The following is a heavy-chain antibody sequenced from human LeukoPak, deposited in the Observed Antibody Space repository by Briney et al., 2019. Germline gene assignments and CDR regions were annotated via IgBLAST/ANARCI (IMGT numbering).Heavy chain of an antibody. J-gene: IGHJ4*02. CDR3: ARGRGRWYYFDY. D-gene: IGHD2-15*01. Sequence: ASVKVSCKASGYTFTCYYMHWVRQAPGQGLEWMGWINPNSGGTNYAQKFQGRVTMTRDTSISTAYMELSRLRSDDTAVYYCARGRGRWYYFDYWGQGTLVTVSS. CDR1: GYTFTCYY. V-gene: IGHV1-2*02. CDR2: INPNSGGT.